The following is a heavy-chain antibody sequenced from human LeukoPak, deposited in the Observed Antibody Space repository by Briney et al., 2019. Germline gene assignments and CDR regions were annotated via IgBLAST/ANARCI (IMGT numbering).Heavy chain of an antibody. Sequence: SETLSLTCAVSGYSISSGYYWGWIRQPPGKGLEWIGSIYHSGSTYYNPSLKSRVIISVDTSKNQFSLKLSSVTAADTAVYYCARFGEFLLFDYWGQGTLVTVSS. D-gene: IGHD3-10*01. CDR2: IYHSGST. V-gene: IGHV4-38-2*01. CDR3: ARFGEFLLFDY. J-gene: IGHJ4*02. CDR1: GYSISSGYY.